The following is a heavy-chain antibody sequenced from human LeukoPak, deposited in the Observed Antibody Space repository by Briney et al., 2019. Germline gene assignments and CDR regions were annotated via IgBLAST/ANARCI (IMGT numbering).Heavy chain of an antibody. V-gene: IGHV1-18*01. D-gene: IGHD3-22*01. J-gene: IGHJ3*02. Sequence: ASVKVSCKASGYTFTSYGISWVRQAPGQGLEWMGWISAYNGNTNYAQKLQGRVTMTTDTSTSTAYMELRSLRSDDTAVYYCARDTRSYYYDSSGYRQAFDIWGQGTMVTVSS. CDR3: ARDTRSYYYDSSGYRQAFDI. CDR2: ISAYNGNT. CDR1: GYTFTSYG.